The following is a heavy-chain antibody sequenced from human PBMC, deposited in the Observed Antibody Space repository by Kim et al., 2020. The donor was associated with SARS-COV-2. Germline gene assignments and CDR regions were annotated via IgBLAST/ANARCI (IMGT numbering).Heavy chain of an antibody. J-gene: IGHJ4*02. V-gene: IGHV1-46*01. D-gene: IGHD6-13*01. CDR3: ARGDSSSWGIDY. Sequence: YEQKFQGRVTMTRDTSTSTVYMELSSLRSEDTAVYYCARGDSSSWGIDYWGQGTLVTVSS.